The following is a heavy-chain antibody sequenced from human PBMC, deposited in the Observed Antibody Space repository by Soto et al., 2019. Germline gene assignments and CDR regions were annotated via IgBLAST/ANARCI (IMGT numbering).Heavy chain of an antibody. J-gene: IGHJ6*02. V-gene: IGHV4-31*03. Sequence: QVQLQESGPGLVKPSQTLSLTCTVSGGSISSGGYYWSWIRQHPGKGLGWIGYIYYSGTTYYNPSLKSRVTISVDTSKNQFSLKLSSVTAADTAVYYCARVKTMVRVLYGMDVWGQGTTVTVSS. D-gene: IGHD3-10*01. CDR1: GGSISSGGYY. CDR2: IYYSGTT. CDR3: ARVKTMVRVLYGMDV.